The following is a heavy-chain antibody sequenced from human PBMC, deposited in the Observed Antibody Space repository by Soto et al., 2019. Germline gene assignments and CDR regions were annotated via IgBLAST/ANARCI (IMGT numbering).Heavy chain of an antibody. J-gene: IGHJ4*02. CDR3: ARGLSGDKVDY. Sequence: QVQLQESGPGLVKPSQTLSLTCTVSGGSINTVSYYWSWIRQSPDKDLEWIGHIYNGGTTYNNPYLTSRVTIAVDTSNNQFSLKPSSLSAADSAVYYCARGLSGDKVDYWGQGTLVTVFS. D-gene: IGHD3-10*01. CDR2: IYNGGTT. V-gene: IGHV4-30-4*01. CDR1: GGSINTVSYY.